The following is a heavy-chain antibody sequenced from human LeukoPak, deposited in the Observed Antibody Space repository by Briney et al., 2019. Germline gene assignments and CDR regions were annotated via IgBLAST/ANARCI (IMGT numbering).Heavy chain of an antibody. J-gene: IGHJ6*03. Sequence: GGSLRLSCAASGFTFSSYSMNWVRQAPGKGLEWVSSISSSSSYIYYADSVKGRFTISRDNAKNSLYLQMNSLRAEDTAVYYCAGVGGSYPYYMDVWGKGTTVTVSS. CDR3: AGVGGSYPYYMDV. CDR2: ISSSSSYI. CDR1: GFTFSSYS. D-gene: IGHD1-26*01. V-gene: IGHV3-21*01.